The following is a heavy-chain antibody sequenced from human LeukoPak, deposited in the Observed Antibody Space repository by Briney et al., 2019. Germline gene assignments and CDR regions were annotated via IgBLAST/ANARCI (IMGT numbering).Heavy chain of an antibody. Sequence: GRSLRLSCAASGFTFDDYTMHWVRQAPGKGLEWVSLISWDGGSTYYADSVEGRFTISRDNSKTTLYLQMNSLRAEDTALYYCAKKLFTGMGYYFDSWGQGTLVTVSS. D-gene: IGHD3-10*01. CDR3: AKKLFTGMGYYFDS. CDR1: GFTFDDYT. V-gene: IGHV3-43*01. J-gene: IGHJ4*02. CDR2: ISWDGGST.